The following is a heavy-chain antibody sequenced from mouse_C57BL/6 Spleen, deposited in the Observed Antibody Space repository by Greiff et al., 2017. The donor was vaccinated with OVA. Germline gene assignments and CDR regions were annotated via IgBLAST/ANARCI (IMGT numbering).Heavy chain of an antibody. CDR2: IWSGGST. CDR1: GFSLTSYG. Sequence: QVQLKESGPGLVQPSQSLFITCTVSGFSLTSYGVHWVRQSPGKGLEWLGVIWSGGSTDYNAAFISRLSISKDNSKSQVFFKMNSLQADDTAIYYCARNYYYGPYYAMDYWGQGTSVTVSS. J-gene: IGHJ4*01. V-gene: IGHV2-2*01. D-gene: IGHD1-1*01. CDR3: ARNYYYGPYYAMDY.